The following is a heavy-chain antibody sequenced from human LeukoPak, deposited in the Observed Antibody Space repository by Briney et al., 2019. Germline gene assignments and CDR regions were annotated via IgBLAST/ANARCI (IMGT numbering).Heavy chain of an antibody. J-gene: IGHJ4*02. D-gene: IGHD6-19*01. CDR2: IKSKTDGGTT. Sequence: PGGSPRLSCAASGFTFSNAWMSWVRQAPGKGLEWVGRIKSKTDGGTTDYAAPVKGRFTISRDDSKNTLYLQMNSLKTEDTAVYYCTTDPPPYSSGLYFDYWGQGTLVTVSS. CDR3: TTDPPPYSSGLYFDY. V-gene: IGHV3-15*01. CDR1: GFTFSNAW.